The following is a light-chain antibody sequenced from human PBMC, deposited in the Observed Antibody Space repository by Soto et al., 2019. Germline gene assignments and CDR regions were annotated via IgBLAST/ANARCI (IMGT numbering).Light chain of an antibody. J-gene: IGKJ2*01. CDR2: GAS. CDR3: QQLGASPYT. Sequence: EIVLTQSPAPLSLSPGERATLSCRASRTVSSTYVAWYQHKPGQAPRLLIFGASNRATGIPDRFSGSGSGTDFTLTISRLEPEDFAVYCCQQLGASPYTFGPGTKLEIE. V-gene: IGKV3-20*01. CDR1: RTVSSTY.